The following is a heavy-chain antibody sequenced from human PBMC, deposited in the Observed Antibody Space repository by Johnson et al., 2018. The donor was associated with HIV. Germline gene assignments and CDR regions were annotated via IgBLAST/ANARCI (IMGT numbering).Heavy chain of an antibody. J-gene: IGHJ3*02. CDR3: AKCIWGSSLIDAFDI. V-gene: IGHV3-33*06. Sequence: QVQLVVSGGGVVQPGRSLRLSCAASGFIFSTYGIHWVRQAPGKGLEWVAGMWYDGSNKDYADSVKGRFTISRDNSKNTLYLQMNSLRTEDTAVYYCAKCIWGSSLIDAFDIWGQGTRVTVSS. D-gene: IGHD6-13*01. CDR2: MWYDGSNK. CDR1: GFIFSTYG.